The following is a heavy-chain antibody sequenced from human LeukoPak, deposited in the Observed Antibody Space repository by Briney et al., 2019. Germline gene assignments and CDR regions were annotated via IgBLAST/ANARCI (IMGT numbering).Heavy chain of an antibody. V-gene: IGHV3-30*18. J-gene: IGHJ4*02. Sequence: PGGSLRLSCAASGFTFSSYGMHWVRQAPGKGLEWVAVISYDGSNKYYADSVKGRFTISRDNSKNALYLQMNSLRAEDTAVYYCAKARPLEAWFGEFHFDYWGQGTLVTVSS. CDR3: AKARPLEAWFGEFHFDY. CDR1: GFTFSSYG. CDR2: ISYDGSNK. D-gene: IGHD3-10*01.